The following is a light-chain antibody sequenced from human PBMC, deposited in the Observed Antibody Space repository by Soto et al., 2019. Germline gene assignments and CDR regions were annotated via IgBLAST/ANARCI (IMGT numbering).Light chain of an antibody. CDR1: SNDLGIYNY. J-gene: IGLJ3*02. CDR2: EVT. Sequence: QSALTQPASVSGSPGQSITISCTGTSNDLGIYNYVSWYQQHPGKAPKLIIYEVTNRPSGVSDRFSGSKSDNTASLTISGLQAEDEAVYYCSSYTITSTWVFGGGTKLTVL. V-gene: IGLV2-14*01. CDR3: SSYTITSTWV.